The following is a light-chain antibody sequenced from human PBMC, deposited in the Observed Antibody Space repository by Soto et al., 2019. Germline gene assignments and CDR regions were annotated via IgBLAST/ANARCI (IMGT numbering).Light chain of an antibody. CDR2: AAS. Sequence: DIQMTQSPSSLSASVGDRVTITCRASQTISSYLNWYQQSPGKAPKLLIYAASSLQSGVPSRFSGSGSGTDFTLIISSLQPEDFATYYCQQSSNIPYTFGQGTKLEIK. V-gene: IGKV1-39*01. CDR1: QTISSY. CDR3: QQSSNIPYT. J-gene: IGKJ2*01.